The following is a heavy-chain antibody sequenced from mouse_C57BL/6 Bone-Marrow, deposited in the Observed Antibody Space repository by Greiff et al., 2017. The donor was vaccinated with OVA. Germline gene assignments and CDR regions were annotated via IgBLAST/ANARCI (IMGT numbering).Heavy chain of an antibody. J-gene: IGHJ3*01. Sequence: QVQLQQSGAELVKPGASVKISCKASGYAFSSYWINWVKQRPGQGLEWIGEIYPGSGSTNYNEKFKGKATLTVDTSSSTAYMQLSSLTSEDSAVYCCASNLWAYWGQGTTVTVSA. V-gene: IGHV1-55*01. D-gene: IGHD6-1*01. CDR3: ASNLWAY. CDR2: IYPGSGST. CDR1: GYAFSSYW.